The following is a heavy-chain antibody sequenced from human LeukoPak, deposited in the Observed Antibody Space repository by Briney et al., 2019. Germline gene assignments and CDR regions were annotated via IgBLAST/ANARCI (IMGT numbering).Heavy chain of an antibody. V-gene: IGHV3-30*04. CDR3: AKSHGYSYGFDY. CDR1: GFTFRGYA. CDR2: ISYDASNK. J-gene: IGHJ4*02. D-gene: IGHD5-18*01. Sequence: GGSLRLSCAASGFTFRGYAMHWVRQTPGKGLEWVAVISYDASNKYYADSVKGRFTISRDNSKNTLYLQMNSLRAEDTAVYYCAKSHGYSYGFDYWGQGTLVTVSS.